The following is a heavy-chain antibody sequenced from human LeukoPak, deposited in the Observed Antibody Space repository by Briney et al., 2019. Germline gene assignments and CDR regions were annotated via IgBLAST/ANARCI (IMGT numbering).Heavy chain of an antibody. CDR3: AREESGGLFDY. CDR1: GYTFSRYY. Sequence: GASVKVSCKASGYTFSRYYIHWVRQAPGQGLEGMGKMNPSGGTTTYAQKFQGRVTVTRDTPTSTVYMEMSSLRPEDTAVYYCAREESGGLFDYWGQGTLLTVSS. D-gene: IGHD3-16*01. J-gene: IGHJ4*02. V-gene: IGHV1-46*01. CDR2: MNPSGGTT.